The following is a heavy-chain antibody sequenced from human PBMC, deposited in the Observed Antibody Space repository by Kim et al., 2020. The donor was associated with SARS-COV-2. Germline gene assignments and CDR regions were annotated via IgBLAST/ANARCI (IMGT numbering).Heavy chain of an antibody. V-gene: IGHV4-4*07. CDR1: GGSISSYY. CDR2: IYTSGST. J-gene: IGHJ5*02. Sequence: SETLSLTCTVSGGSISSYYWSWIRQPAGKGLEWIGRIYTSGSTNYNPSLKSRVTMSVDTSKNQFSLKLSSVTAADTAVYYCARGGCSSTSCYVFWFDPWGQGTLVTVSS. D-gene: IGHD2-2*01. CDR3: ARGGCSSTSCYVFWFDP.